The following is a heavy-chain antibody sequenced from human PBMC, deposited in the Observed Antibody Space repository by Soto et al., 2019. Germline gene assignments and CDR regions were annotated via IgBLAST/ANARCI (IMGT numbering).Heavy chain of an antibody. J-gene: IGHJ4*02. CDR3: ARGPLDYPIPDFDY. Sequence: QVQLLQSGAEVKKPGASVKVSCKASGYTFTSYGISWVRQAPGQGLEWMGWISTFNSHTDYAQKVQGRVAMTTDRSPGTAYMELRSLRSDDTAVYYCARGPLDYPIPDFDYWGQGTLVTVSS. D-gene: IGHD2-8*01. V-gene: IGHV1-18*01. CDR1: GYTFTSYG. CDR2: ISTFNSHT.